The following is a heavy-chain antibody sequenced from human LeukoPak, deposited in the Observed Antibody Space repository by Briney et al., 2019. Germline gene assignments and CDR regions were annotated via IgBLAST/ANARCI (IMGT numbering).Heavy chain of an antibody. J-gene: IGHJ4*02. CDR2: IKSKTDGGTT. V-gene: IGHV3-15*01. CDR3: TTCVYYFDY. Sequence: GGSLRLSCTASGFTFGDYAMSWVRQAPGKGLEWVGRIKSKTDGGTTDYAASVKGRFTISRDDSKNTLYLQMNSLKTEDTAVYYCTTCVYYFDYWGQGTLVTVSS. CDR1: GFTFGDYA.